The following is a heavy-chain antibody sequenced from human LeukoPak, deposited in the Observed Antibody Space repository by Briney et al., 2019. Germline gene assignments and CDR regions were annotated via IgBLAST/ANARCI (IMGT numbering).Heavy chain of an antibody. CDR2: IRSKAYGGTT. V-gene: IGHV3-49*03. D-gene: IGHD2-2*01. Sequence: GGSLRLSCTASGFTFGDYAMSWFRQAPGKGLEWVGFIRSKAYGGTTEYAASVKGRFTISRDDSKSIAYLQMNSLKTEDTAVYYCTRAQSSSWVSSYHNYYYYYGMDVWGQGTTVTVSS. CDR1: GFTFGDYA. J-gene: IGHJ6*02. CDR3: TRAQSSSWVSSYHNYYYYYGMDV.